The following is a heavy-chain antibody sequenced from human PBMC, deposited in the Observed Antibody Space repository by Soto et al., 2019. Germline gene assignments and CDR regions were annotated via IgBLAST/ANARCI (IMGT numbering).Heavy chain of an antibody. Sequence: QVQLVQSGAEVKKPGSSVKVSCKASGGTFSSYAISWVRQAPGQGLEWMGGIIPICGTANYAQKFQGRVTITADESTSPAYMELSSLRSEDTAVYYCASGGDKWLLHAFDMWGQGTMVTVSS. D-gene: IGHD3-22*01. CDR3: ASGGDKWLLHAFDM. V-gene: IGHV1-69*01. CDR2: IIPICGTA. J-gene: IGHJ3*02. CDR1: GGTFSSYA.